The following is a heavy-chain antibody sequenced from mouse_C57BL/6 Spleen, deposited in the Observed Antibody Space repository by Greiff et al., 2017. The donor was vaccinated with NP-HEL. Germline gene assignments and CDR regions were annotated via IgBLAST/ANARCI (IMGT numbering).Heavy chain of an antibody. CDR2: IDPSDSYT. CDR1: GYTFTSYW. D-gene: IGHD2-1*01. J-gene: IGHJ2*01. CDR3: ARWDYYGKKSYYFDY. V-gene: IGHV1-50*01. Sequence: QVQLQQPGAELVKPGASVKLSCKASGYTFTSYWMQWVKQRPGQGLEWIGEIDPSDSYTNYNQKFKGKATLTVDTSSSTAYMQLSSLTSEDSAVYYCARWDYYGKKSYYFDYWGQGTTLTVSS.